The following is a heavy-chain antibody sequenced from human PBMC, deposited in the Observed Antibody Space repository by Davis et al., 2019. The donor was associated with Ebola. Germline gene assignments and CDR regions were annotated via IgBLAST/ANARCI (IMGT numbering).Heavy chain of an antibody. Sequence: AASVKVSCKASGYTFTSYGITWVRQAPGQGLEWMGWINPHNGNTNYAQNVQGRVTMTTDTSTSTAYMELSRLRSDDTAVYYCARGGREWELLRVMFDYWGQGTLVTVSS. CDR1: GYTFTSYG. V-gene: IGHV1-18*04. CDR2: INPHNGNT. J-gene: IGHJ4*02. D-gene: IGHD1-26*01. CDR3: ARGGREWELLRVMFDY.